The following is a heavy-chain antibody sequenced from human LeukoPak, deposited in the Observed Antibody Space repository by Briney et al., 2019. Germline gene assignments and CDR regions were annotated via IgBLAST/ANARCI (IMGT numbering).Heavy chain of an antibody. J-gene: IGHJ5*02. CDR2: IIPILGIA. CDR3: ARDGIAVAGKGLWFDP. D-gene: IGHD6-19*01. CDR1: GRTVSSYA. Sequence: ASVKVSCKASGRTVSSYAISWVRQAPGQGLEWMGRIIPILGIANYAQKFQGRVTITAAKSTSTAYMELSSLRSEDTAVYSCARDGIAVAGKGLWFDPWGQGTLVTVSS. V-gene: IGHV1-69*04.